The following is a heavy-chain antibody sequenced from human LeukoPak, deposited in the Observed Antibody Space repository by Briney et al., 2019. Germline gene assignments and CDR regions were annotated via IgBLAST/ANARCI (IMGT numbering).Heavy chain of an antibody. J-gene: IGHJ6*03. D-gene: IGHD6-13*01. Sequence: GGSLRLSCAASGFTFSSYAMHWVRQAPGKGLEWVAVISYDGSNKYYADSVKGRFTISRDNSKNTLYLQMNSLRAEDTAVYYCASLIAAAGVYYYMNVWGKGTTVTVSS. CDR3: ASLIAAAGVYYYMNV. V-gene: IGHV3-30*01. CDR2: ISYDGSNK. CDR1: GFTFSSYA.